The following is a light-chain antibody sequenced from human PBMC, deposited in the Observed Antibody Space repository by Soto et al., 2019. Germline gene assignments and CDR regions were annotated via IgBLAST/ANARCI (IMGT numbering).Light chain of an antibody. CDR2: WAS. CDR1: QSVLYSSNNKNY. J-gene: IGKJ2*01. CDR3: QQYFSTPPYT. V-gene: IGKV4-1*01. Sequence: DIVMIQSPDSLAVSLGERATINCKSSQSVLYSSNNKNYLAWYQQKPGQPPKLLIYWASTRESGVPDRFSGSGSGTDFTLTISSLQAEDGAVYYCQQYFSTPPYTFGQGTKLEIK.